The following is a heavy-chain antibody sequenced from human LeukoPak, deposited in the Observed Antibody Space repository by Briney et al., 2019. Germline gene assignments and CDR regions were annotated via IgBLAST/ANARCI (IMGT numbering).Heavy chain of an antibody. CDR2: IYYNGNT. Sequence: PSETLSLTCSVSGGPISGHTFYWDWIRQPPGKGLEWIATIYYNGNTFYNPSLRSRVAISIDMSKSQFSLHLSSVTAADTAVYYCARLTALAGHRGAFDIWGPGTLVTVSS. J-gene: IGHJ3*02. V-gene: IGHV4-39*01. CDR1: GGPISGHTFY. D-gene: IGHD6-19*01. CDR3: ARLTALAGHRGAFDI.